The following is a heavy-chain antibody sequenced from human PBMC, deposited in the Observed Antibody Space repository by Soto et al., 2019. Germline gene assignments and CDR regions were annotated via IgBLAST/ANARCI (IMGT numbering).Heavy chain of an antibody. J-gene: IGHJ4*02. CDR2: ISWNSGNI. CDR3: IKGRGGSYRRSYFDY. D-gene: IGHD1-26*01. Sequence: EVQLVESGGGLVQPGRSLRLSCAASGFTFDDYAMHWVRQAPGKGLEWLSGISWNSGNIGYADSVKGRFTISRDNAKNPLYLQMNSLRPEYTALYYCIKGRGGSYRRSYFDYWGQGTLVTVSS. V-gene: IGHV3-9*01. CDR1: GFTFDDYA.